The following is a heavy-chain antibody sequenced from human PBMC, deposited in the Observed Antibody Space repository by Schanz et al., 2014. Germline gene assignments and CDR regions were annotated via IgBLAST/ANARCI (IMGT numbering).Heavy chain of an antibody. CDR2: IIPFLAVS. Sequence: QDQLLQSGAAVKKPGSSVRVSCKASGGTLYTYKIAWVRQVPGQGLEWMGRIIPFLAVSNYAQDFQGRVTFTADRATSTVHMDLRSLRSEDTGLYYCARAGRGYAYPLNSYPMDVWGQGTTVIVSS. CDR3: ARAGRGYAYPLNSYPMDV. V-gene: IGHV1-69*02. CDR1: GGTLYTYK. J-gene: IGHJ6*02. D-gene: IGHD3-16*01.